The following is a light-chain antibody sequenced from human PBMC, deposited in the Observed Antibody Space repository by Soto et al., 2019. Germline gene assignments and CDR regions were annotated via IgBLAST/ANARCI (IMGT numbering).Light chain of an antibody. CDR2: AAS. J-gene: IGKJ4*01. V-gene: IGKV1D-12*01. Sequence: DIQMTQSPSSVSASVGDRVTITCRASQGISSWLGWYQQKPGKAPKLLIYAASSLKSGVPSRFSGSGSGTHLTLTISRLQTGDFATYYRQQCNSFPFTFGGGTKVEIK. CDR1: QGISSW. CDR3: QQCNSFPFT.